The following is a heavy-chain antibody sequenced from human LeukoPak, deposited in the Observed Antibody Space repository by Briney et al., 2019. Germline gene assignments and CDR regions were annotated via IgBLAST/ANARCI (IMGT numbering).Heavy chain of an antibody. CDR1: GASISDYY. J-gene: IGHJ6*02. Sequence: PSETRSLTCNVSGASISDYYWSWVRQSPEKGLEWIACLYYSGSSHYNPSLRSRVTISVDTSKNQFSLKLSSVTAADTAVYYCARLTPTYYYGSGSYRTDQHYYYGMDVWGQGTTVTVSS. D-gene: IGHD3-10*01. V-gene: IGHV4-59*08. CDR2: LYYSGSS. CDR3: ARLTPTYYYGSGSYRTDQHYYYGMDV.